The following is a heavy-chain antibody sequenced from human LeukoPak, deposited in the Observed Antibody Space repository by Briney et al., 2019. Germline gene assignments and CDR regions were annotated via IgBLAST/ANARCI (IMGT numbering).Heavy chain of an antibody. CDR1: GGSIRGYY. V-gene: IGHV4-59*01. J-gene: IGHJ6*03. CDR3: ARVFDSGSQAYFYYMDV. Sequence: SETLSLTCNVSGGSIRGYYWSWIRQPPGEGLEWIGYIYSSGSTNYNPPLKSRVTMSVDTSKNQFSLKVSSVTAADTAVYYCARVFDSGSQAYFYYMDVWGKGTTVTISS. D-gene: IGHD3-10*01. CDR2: IYSSGST.